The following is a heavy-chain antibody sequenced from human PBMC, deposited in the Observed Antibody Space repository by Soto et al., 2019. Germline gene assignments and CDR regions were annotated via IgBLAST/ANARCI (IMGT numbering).Heavy chain of an antibody. D-gene: IGHD6-19*01. Sequence: PSETLSLTCTVSGGSFTNYYWSWIRQPAGKGLEYIGRINTNGNINFNPSLRSRVTMSVDSSKGQSSLSLSFVTAADTAVYYCARLQLPDVTGAFDIWGQGTMVTVSS. CDR3: ARLQLPDVTGAFDI. V-gene: IGHV4-4*07. CDR2: INTNGNI. J-gene: IGHJ3*02. CDR1: GGSFTNYY.